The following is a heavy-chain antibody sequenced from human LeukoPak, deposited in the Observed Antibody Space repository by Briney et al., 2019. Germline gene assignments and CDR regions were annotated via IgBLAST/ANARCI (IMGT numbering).Heavy chain of an antibody. V-gene: IGHV1-24*01. D-gene: IGHD6-19*01. CDR2: FDPEDGET. CDR3: ATYSSGWVGDAAFDI. Sequence: ASVKVSCKASGYTFTSYGISWVRQAPGKGLEWMGGFDPEDGETIYAQKFQGRVTMTEDTSTDTAYMELSSLRSEDTAVYYCATYSSGWVGDAAFDIWGQGTMVTVSS. J-gene: IGHJ3*02. CDR1: GYTFTSYG.